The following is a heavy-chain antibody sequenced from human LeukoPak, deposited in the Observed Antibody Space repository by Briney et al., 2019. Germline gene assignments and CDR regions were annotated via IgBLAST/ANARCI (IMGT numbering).Heavy chain of an antibody. CDR2: ISGSGGST. D-gene: IGHD6-13*01. J-gene: IGHJ4*02. Sequence: PGGSLRLSCAAFGFTFSIYAMGWVRQAPGKGLEWVSAISGSGGSTYYADSVKGRFTISRDNSKNTLYLQMNSLRAEDTAVYYCAFLIAAAGYFDYWGQGTLVTVSS. V-gene: IGHV3-23*01. CDR1: GFTFSIYA. CDR3: AFLIAAAGYFDY.